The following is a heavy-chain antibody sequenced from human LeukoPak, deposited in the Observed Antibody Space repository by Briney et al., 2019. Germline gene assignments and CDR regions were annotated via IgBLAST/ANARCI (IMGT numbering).Heavy chain of an antibody. Sequence: ASVKVSCKASGYTFTGYYMHWVRQAPGQGLEWMGWINPNSGGTNYAQKFQGRVTMTRDTSISTAYMELSRLRSDDTAVYYCASPSPYYDSSGYGAFDIWGQGTMVTVSS. CDR1: GYTFTGYY. V-gene: IGHV1-2*02. J-gene: IGHJ3*02. CDR3: ASPSPYYDSSGYGAFDI. D-gene: IGHD3-22*01. CDR2: INPNSGGT.